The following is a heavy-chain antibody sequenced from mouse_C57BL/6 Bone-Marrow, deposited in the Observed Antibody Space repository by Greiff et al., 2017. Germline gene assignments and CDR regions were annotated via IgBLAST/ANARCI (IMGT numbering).Heavy chain of an antibody. J-gene: IGHJ4*01. Sequence: LVESGPELVKPGASVKISCKASGYSFTGYYMNWVKQSPEKSLDWIGEINPSTGGTTYNQKFKAKATLTVDKSSSTAYMQLKSLTSEDAAVYYCAGYYAMDYWGQGTSVTVSS. CDR2: INPSTGGT. V-gene: IGHV1-42*01. CDR1: GYSFTGYY. CDR3: AGYYAMDY.